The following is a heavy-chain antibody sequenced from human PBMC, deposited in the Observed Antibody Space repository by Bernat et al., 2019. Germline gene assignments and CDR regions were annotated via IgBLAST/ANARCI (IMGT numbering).Heavy chain of an antibody. J-gene: IGHJ4*02. Sequence: QITLKESGPTLVKPTQTLTLTCTFSGFSLSSTAVGVGWIRQPPGKPLEWLALIYWNDDNKYSPSLKNRLSITKDTSGNQVVLPLTNVDPVDTATYFCAHGSGWLFDHWGPGTLVTVSS. CDR1: GFSLSSTAVG. D-gene: IGHD6-19*01. CDR3: AHGSGWLFDH. CDR2: IYWNDDN. V-gene: IGHV2-5*01.